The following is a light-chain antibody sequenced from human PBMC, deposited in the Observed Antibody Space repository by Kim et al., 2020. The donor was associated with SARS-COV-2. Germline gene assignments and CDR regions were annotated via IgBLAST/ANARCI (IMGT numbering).Light chain of an antibody. CDR3: NSRDSSGNHVV. CDR2: GKN. V-gene: IGLV3-19*01. CDR1: SLRIYY. Sequence: ALGQTVRNTCQGDSLRIYYASWYQQKPGQAPVLVIYGKNNRPSGIPDRFSGSSSGNTASLTITGAQAEDEADYYCNSRDSSGNHVVFGGGTQLTVL. J-gene: IGLJ2*01.